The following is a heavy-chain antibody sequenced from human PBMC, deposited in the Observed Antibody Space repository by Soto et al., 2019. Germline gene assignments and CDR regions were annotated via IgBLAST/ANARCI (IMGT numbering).Heavy chain of an antibody. CDR2: VSGNGGTT. D-gene: IGHD3-3*01. CDR1: GFPFGSHA. J-gene: IGHJ4*02. CDR3: AKRRFLEWLFFDY. Sequence: PGGSLRLSCAASGFPFGSHAMSWVRQAPGKGLEWVSLVSGNGGTTNYADSVKGRFTISRDNSQKTLYLQMNSLRAEDTAVYYCAKRRFLEWLFFDYWGQGTLVTVSS. V-gene: IGHV3-23*01.